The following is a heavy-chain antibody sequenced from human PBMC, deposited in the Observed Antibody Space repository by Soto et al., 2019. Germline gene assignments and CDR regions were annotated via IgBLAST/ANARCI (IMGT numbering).Heavy chain of an antibody. J-gene: IGHJ4*02. Sequence: GGSLRLSCAASGFTFSSYGMHWVRQAPGKGLEWVAVIWYDGSNKYYADSVKGRFTISRDNSKNTLYLQMNSLRAEDTAVCYCARVREPIVVVTAIDYWGQGTLVTVSS. D-gene: IGHD2-21*02. CDR1: GFTFSSYG. CDR3: ARVREPIVVVTAIDY. V-gene: IGHV3-33*01. CDR2: IWYDGSNK.